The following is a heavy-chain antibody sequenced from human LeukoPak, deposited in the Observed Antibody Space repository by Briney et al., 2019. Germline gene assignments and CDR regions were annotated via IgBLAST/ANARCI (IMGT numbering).Heavy chain of an antibody. CDR3: ATTPANSGYYLYFDY. V-gene: IGHV1-69*04. Sequence: GASVKVSCKASGYTFTSYAISWVRQAPGQGLEWMGRIIPILGIANYAQKFQGRVTITADKSTSTAYMELSSLRSEDTAVYYCATTPANSGYYLYFDYWGQGTLVTVSS. CDR2: IIPILGIA. J-gene: IGHJ4*02. D-gene: IGHD3-22*01. CDR1: GYTFTSYA.